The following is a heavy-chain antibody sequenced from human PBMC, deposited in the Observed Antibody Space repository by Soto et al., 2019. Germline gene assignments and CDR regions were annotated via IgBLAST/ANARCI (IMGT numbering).Heavy chain of an antibody. CDR2: ISGSGGST. Sequence: GGSLRLSCAASGFTFSSYAMSWFRQAPGKGLEWVSAISGSGGSTYYADSVKGRFTISRDNSKNTLYLQMNSLRAEDTAVYYCAKDLRLSSTYYYDSSGYNGFDYWGQGTLVTVSS. CDR1: GFTFSSYA. D-gene: IGHD3-22*01. CDR3: AKDLRLSSTYYYDSSGYNGFDY. V-gene: IGHV3-23*01. J-gene: IGHJ4*02.